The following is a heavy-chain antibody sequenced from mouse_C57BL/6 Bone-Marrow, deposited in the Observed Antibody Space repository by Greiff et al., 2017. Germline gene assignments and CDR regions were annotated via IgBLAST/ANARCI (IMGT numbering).Heavy chain of an antibody. CDR2: ICWDDDK. V-gene: IGHV8-8*01. CDR1: GFSLSTFGMG. J-gene: IGHJ1*03. CDR3: ARPRSGGYWYFDV. Sequence: QVTLKLSGPGILQPSPTLSLSCSFSGFSLSTFGMGVGWIRPPSGKGLVWLAHICWDDDKYYNPDLKSRRTISKDTSKNQVFLKIAHVDTADTDTYDCARPRSGGYWYFDVWGTGTTVTVSA.